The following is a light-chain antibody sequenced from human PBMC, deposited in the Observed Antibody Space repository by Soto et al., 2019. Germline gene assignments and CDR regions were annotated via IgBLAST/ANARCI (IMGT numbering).Light chain of an antibody. CDR1: ISDVGSYNY. V-gene: IGLV2-14*03. Sequence: QSALTQPASVSGSPGQSITISCTGTISDVGSYNYVSWYQQYPGKAPKLMIYDVSTRPSGVSDRFSGSKSGSTASLTISGLQAEDEADYYCSSYTSSSSYVFGTGTRVTVL. J-gene: IGLJ1*01. CDR2: DVS. CDR3: SSYTSSSSYV.